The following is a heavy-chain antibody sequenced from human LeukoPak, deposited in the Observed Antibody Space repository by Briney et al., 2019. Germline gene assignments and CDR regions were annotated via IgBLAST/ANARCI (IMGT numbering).Heavy chain of an antibody. CDR1: GFTFSNAW. D-gene: IGHD6-19*01. CDR2: IKSKTDGGTT. V-gene: IGHV3-15*01. Sequence: PGGSLRLSCAASGFTFSNAWMSWVRQAPGKGLEWVGRIKSKTDGGTTDYAAPVKGRFTISRDDSKNTLYLQMNSLRAEDTAVYYCAKDRGSGWYHFDYWGQGTLVTVSS. CDR3: AKDRGSGWYHFDY. J-gene: IGHJ4*02.